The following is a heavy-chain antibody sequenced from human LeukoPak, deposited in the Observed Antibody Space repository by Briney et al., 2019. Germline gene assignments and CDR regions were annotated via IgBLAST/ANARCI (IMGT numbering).Heavy chain of an antibody. CDR2: MSSRGST. J-gene: IGHJ4*02. CDR3: ARDRSGRYGNYFDY. Sequence: SETLSLTCSVSGDSINDYYWNWIRQPPGKGLEWIGHMSSRGSTNYNPSLKSRVTIVVDTSKNQFSLRLSSVTAADTAIYYCARDRSGRYGNYFDYWGQGALVSVSS. V-gene: IGHV4-59*01. CDR1: GDSINDYY. D-gene: IGHD2-15*01.